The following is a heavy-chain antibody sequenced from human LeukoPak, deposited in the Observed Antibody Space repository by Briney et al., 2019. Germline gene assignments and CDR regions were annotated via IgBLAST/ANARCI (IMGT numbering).Heavy chain of an antibody. CDR1: GFTFSGSA. J-gene: IGHJ4*02. CDR3: TSFPFRDYDRFVVISSDY. V-gene: IGHV3-73*01. D-gene: IGHD3-22*01. Sequence: GGSLRLSCAASGFTFSGSAMHWVRQAPGKGLEWVGRIRSKANSYATAYAASVKGRFTIARDDSKNTAYLQMNSLKTEDTPVYYCTSFPFRDYDRFVVISSDYWGQGTLVTVSS. CDR2: IRSKANSYAT.